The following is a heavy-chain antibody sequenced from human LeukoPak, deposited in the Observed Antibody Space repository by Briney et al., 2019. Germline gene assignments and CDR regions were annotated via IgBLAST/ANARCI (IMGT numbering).Heavy chain of an antibody. CDR1: GFTFDDYA. D-gene: IGHD3-10*02. J-gene: IGHJ4*02. V-gene: IGHV3-9*01. Sequence: GGSLRLSCAASGFTFDDYAMHWVRQAPGKGLEWVSGISWNSGSIGYADSVKGRFTISRDNAKNSLYLQLNSLRAEDTAVYFCARDNKYVLDYWGQGTLVTVSS. CDR3: ARDNKYVLDY. CDR2: ISWNSGSI.